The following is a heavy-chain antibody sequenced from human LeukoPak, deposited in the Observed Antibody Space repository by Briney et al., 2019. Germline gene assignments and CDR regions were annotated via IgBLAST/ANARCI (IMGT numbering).Heavy chain of an antibody. J-gene: IGHJ4*02. V-gene: IGHV4-34*01. Sequence: SETLSLTCAVYGGSFSGYFWGWIRQPPAKGLEWIGEIDHSGNTHFNSSLKSRVILSVDTSKNQFSLNLSSVTAADTAVYYCARRGQAGYLYWGQGTLVTVSS. CDR1: GGSFSGYF. CDR3: ARRGQAGYLY. CDR2: IDHSGNT. D-gene: IGHD3-16*02.